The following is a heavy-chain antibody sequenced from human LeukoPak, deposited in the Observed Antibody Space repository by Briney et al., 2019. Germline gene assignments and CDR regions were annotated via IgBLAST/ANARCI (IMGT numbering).Heavy chain of an antibody. J-gene: IGHJ4*02. V-gene: IGHV3-30-3*01. CDR2: ISSDGSNE. Sequence: GGSLRLSCAASGFTFSSFAMHWVRQAPGKGLAWVALISSDGSNEYYADSVKGRFSISRDNSKNTLYLQMNSLRAEDTTVYYCARIGYSSSWSGDYWGQGTLVTVSS. CDR1: GFTFSSFA. D-gene: IGHD6-13*01. CDR3: ARIGYSSSWSGDY.